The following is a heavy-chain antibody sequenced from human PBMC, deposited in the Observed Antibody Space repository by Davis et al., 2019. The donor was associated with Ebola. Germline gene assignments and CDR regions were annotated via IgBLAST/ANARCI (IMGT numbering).Heavy chain of an antibody. CDR2: INPSTGGT. CDR1: GYTFSGYY. J-gene: IGHJ6*02. D-gene: IGHD2-21*02. V-gene: IGHV1-2*02. CDR3: AKEATVTRDSWDYGTDV. Sequence: ASVKVSCKASGYTFSGYYIHWVRQVPGQGLEWMGWINPSTGGTKYAQKFQGRVTMVRDASISTAYMEVSGLRSEDTALYYCAKEATVTRDSWDYGTDVWGQGTTVTVSS.